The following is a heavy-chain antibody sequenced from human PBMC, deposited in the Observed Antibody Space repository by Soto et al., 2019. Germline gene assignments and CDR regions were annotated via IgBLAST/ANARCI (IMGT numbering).Heavy chain of an antibody. CDR1: GYTFSTYV. V-gene: IGHV1-18*01. J-gene: IGHJ5*02. Sequence: QVQLVQSGTEVKKPGASVKVSCKASGYTFSTYVISWLRQAPGQGPEWMGWVSGYNGYTKYAEKFQGRVTMTTDTSTSTAYMELWSLRSDDTAVYYCARDDKNWFDPWGQGTLVSVSS. CDR3: ARDDKNWFDP. CDR2: VSGYNGYT.